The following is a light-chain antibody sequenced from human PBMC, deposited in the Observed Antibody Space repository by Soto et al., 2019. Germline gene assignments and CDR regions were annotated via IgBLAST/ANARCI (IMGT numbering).Light chain of an antibody. V-gene: IGLV1-40*01. J-gene: IGLJ2*01. CDR3: QSYDSSRSGVV. Sequence: QAVVTQPPSVSGAPGQRVPISCTGSSSNVGAGYDVHWYQQFPGTAPKLLIYGNSNRPSGVPDRFSGSKSGTSASLAITGLQAEDEADYYCQSYDSSRSGVVFGGGTKLTVL. CDR1: SSNVGAGYD. CDR2: GNS.